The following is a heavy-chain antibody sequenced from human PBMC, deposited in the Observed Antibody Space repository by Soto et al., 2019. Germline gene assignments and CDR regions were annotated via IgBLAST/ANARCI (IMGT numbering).Heavy chain of an antibody. CDR3: ARRNNYDSSGYYHRPFDY. D-gene: IGHD3-22*01. CDR2: IFYSGST. Sequence: PSETLSLTCTVSGGSISSSSYYWGWIRQPPGKGLEWIGSIFYSGSTYYNPSLKSRVTISVDTSKNQFSLKLSSVTAADTAVYYCARRNNYDSSGYYHRPFDYWGQGTLVTVSS. V-gene: IGHV4-39*01. CDR1: GGSISSSSYY. J-gene: IGHJ4*02.